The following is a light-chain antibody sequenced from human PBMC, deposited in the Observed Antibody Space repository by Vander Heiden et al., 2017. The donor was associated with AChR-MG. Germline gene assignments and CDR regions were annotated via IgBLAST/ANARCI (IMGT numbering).Light chain of an antibody. CDR1: SSNIGSNT. Sequence: QSVLTQPHSASGTPGQRVTISCSGSSSNIGSNTVNWYKQLPGTAPKLLIYSNNQRPSGVPDRFSGSKSGTSASLAISGLQSEDEADYYCAAWDDSLNGPVFGGGTKLTVL. J-gene: IGLJ3*02. V-gene: IGLV1-44*01. CDR2: SNN. CDR3: AAWDDSLNGPV.